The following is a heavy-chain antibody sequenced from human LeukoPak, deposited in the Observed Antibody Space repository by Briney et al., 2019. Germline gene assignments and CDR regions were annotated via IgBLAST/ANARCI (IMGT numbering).Heavy chain of an antibody. D-gene: IGHD5-12*01. Sequence: GGSLRLSCAASGLTFSSYAMSWVRQAPGKGLEWVSAISGSGGSTYYADSVKGRFTISRDNSKNTLYLQMNSLRAEDTAVYYCAKDGDSGPNFDYWGQGTLVTVSS. CDR1: GLTFSSYA. CDR3: AKDGDSGPNFDY. V-gene: IGHV3-23*01. CDR2: ISGSGGST. J-gene: IGHJ4*02.